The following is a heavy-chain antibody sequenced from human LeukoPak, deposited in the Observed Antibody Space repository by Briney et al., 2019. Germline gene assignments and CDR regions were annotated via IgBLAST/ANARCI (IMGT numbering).Heavy chain of an antibody. Sequence: SETLSLTCTVSGGSISSYYWSWIRQPPGKGLEWIGYIYYSGSTNYKPSLKSRVTISVDTSKNQFSLKLSSVTAADTAVYYCARGGESSGWYFDYWGQGTLVTVSS. D-gene: IGHD6-19*01. CDR2: IYYSGST. CDR3: ARGGESSGWYFDY. V-gene: IGHV4-59*01. CDR1: GGSISSYY. J-gene: IGHJ4*02.